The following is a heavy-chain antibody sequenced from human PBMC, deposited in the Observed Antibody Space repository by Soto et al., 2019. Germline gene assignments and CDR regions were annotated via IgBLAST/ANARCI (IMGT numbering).Heavy chain of an antibody. D-gene: IGHD4-17*01. CDR1: GFTFSSYW. V-gene: IGHV3-74*01. CDR2: INSDGSST. J-gene: IGHJ6*03. CDR3: ARAGGHYGDYGWYYYMDV. Sequence: GGSLRISCAASGFTFSSYWMHWGRPAPGKGLVWGSRINSDGSSTSYADSVKGRFTISRDNAKNTLYLQMNSLRAEDTAVYYCARAGGHYGDYGWYYYMDVWGKGTTVTVSS.